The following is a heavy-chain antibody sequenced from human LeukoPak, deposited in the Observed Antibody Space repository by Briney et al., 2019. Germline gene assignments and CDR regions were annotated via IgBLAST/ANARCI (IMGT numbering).Heavy chain of an antibody. CDR1: GFTFSSYA. CDR2: ISGSGGST. CDR3: AKDHGPKPKFPDDY. V-gene: IGHV3-23*01. Sequence: PGGSLRLSCAASGFTFSSYAMSWVRQAPGKGLEWVSAISGSGGSTYYADSVKGRFTIYRDNSKNTLYLQMNSLRAEDTAVYYCAKDHGPKPKFPDDYWGQGTLVTVSS. D-gene: IGHD5-24*01. J-gene: IGHJ4*02.